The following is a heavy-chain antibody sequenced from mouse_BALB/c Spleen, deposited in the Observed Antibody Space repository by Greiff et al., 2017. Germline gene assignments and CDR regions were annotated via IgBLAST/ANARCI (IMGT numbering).Heavy chain of an antibody. D-gene: IGHD2-1*01. CDR3: ARGIYYGPFDY. J-gene: IGHJ2*01. CDR2: ISDGGSYT. Sequence: DVKLVESGGGLVKPGGSLKLSCAASGFTFSDYYMYWVRQTPEKRLEWVATISDGGSYTYYPDSVKGRFTISRDNAKNNLYLQMSSLKSEDTAMYYCARGIYYGPFDYWGQGTTLTVSS. CDR1: GFTFSDYY. V-gene: IGHV5-4*02.